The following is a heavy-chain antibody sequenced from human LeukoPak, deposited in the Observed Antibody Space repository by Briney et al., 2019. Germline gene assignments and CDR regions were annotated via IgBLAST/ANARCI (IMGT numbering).Heavy chain of an antibody. CDR2: ISSSSSYI. Sequence: GGSLRLSCAASGFTFSSYWMNWVRQAPGKGLEWVSSISSSSSYIYYADSVKGRFTISRDNAKNSLYLQMNSLRAEDTAVYYCARKWELLNYYYGMDVWGQGTTVTVSS. J-gene: IGHJ6*02. CDR3: ARKWELLNYYYGMDV. D-gene: IGHD1-26*01. V-gene: IGHV3-21*01. CDR1: GFTFSSYW.